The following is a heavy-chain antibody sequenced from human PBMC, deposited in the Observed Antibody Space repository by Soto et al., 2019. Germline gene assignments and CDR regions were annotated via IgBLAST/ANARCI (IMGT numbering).Heavy chain of an antibody. Sequence: QVQLAQSGAEVRKPGSSVKVSCQASGDSFSYYAISWVRQAPGQGLEWMGEIIPMFGTSIYAQKFQGRVTITADESTSTAYMELSSLRSDDTAVYYCARPLRSSSHTPFDFWGQGTLVTVSS. CDR3: ARPLRSSSHTPFDF. D-gene: IGHD2-2*01. CDR1: GDSFSYYA. V-gene: IGHV1-69*01. CDR2: IIPMFGTS. J-gene: IGHJ4*02.